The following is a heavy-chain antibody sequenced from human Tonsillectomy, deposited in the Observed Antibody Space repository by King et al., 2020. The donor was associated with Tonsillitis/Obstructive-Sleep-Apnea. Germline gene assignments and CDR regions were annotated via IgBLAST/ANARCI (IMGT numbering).Heavy chain of an antibody. CDR1: GYTLTRYY. V-gene: IGHV1-46*01. D-gene: IGHD2-8*01. Sequence: VQLVQSEADVKKPGASVKFFCKASGYTLTRYYMHWVRQAPGQGLEWMGIINPSGGSTSYAQKFQDRVTMNRDTSTSTGYMELSSLRSEDTAVYYCARAYCTNGACYKNYYYYYMDVWGKGTTVTVSS. CDR2: INPSGGST. J-gene: IGHJ6*03. CDR3: ARAYCTNGACYKNYYYYYMDV.